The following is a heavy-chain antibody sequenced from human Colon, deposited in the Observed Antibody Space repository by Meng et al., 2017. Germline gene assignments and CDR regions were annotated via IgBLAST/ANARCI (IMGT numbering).Heavy chain of an antibody. CDR3: ARFYGSGTFEVHDY. J-gene: IGHJ4*02. D-gene: IGHD3-10*01. CDR2: IHYSGSR. Sequence: QERLAESGPGLVKPSETLSLTCNVSGGSVSSASYYWSWIRQPPGKGLEWIGLIHYSGSRNYNPSLKSRVTMSVDTSKNQVSLRLTSVTAADTAVYYCARFYGSGTFEVHDYWGQGTLVTVSS. CDR1: GGSVSSASYY. V-gene: IGHV4-61*01.